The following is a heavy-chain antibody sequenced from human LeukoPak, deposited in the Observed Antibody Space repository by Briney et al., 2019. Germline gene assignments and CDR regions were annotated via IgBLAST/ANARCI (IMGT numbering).Heavy chain of an antibody. CDR2: ISWNSGSI. Sequence: SLRLSCAASGFTFDDYAMHWVRQAPGKGLEWVSGISWNSGSIGYADSVKGRFTISRDNAKNSLYLQMNSLRAEDTALYYCAKDMPYDGGVIDYWRQGTLVTVSP. CDR1: GFTFDDYA. D-gene: IGHD3-3*01. J-gene: IGHJ4*02. V-gene: IGHV3-9*01. CDR3: AKDMPYDGGVIDY.